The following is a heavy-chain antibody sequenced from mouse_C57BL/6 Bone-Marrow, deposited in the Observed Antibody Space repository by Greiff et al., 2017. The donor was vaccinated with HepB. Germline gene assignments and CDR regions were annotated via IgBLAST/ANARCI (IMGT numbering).Heavy chain of an antibody. Sequence: DVKLVESGGGLVQPGGSLKLSCAASGFTFSDYYMYWVRQTPEKRLEWVAYISNGGGSTYYPDTVKGRFTISRDNAKNTLYLQMSRLKSEDTAMYYCARGGTTVVATPGFAYWGQGTLVTVSA. J-gene: IGHJ3*01. CDR1: GFTFSDYY. CDR2: ISNGGGST. D-gene: IGHD1-1*01. CDR3: ARGGTTVVATPGFAY. V-gene: IGHV5-12*01.